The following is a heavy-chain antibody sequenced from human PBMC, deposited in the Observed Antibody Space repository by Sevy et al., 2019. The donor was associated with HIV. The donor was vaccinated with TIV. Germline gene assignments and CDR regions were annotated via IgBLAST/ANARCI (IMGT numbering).Heavy chain of an antibody. Sequence: SETLSLTCTVSGGSISSSSYYWGWIRQPPGKGLEWIGSIYYSGSTYYHPSLKSRVTISVDTSKNQFSLKLSSVTAADTAMYYCARWGYRDNNWGQGTLVTVSS. CDR1: GGSISSSSYY. D-gene: IGHD5-18*01. CDR3: ARWGYRDNN. CDR2: IYYSGST. J-gene: IGHJ4*02. V-gene: IGHV4-39*01.